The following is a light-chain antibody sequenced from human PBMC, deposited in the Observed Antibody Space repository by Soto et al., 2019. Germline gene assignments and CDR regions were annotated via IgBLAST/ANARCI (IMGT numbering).Light chain of an antibody. CDR2: LGS. V-gene: IGKV2-28*01. CDR3: MQPLQSWT. CDR1: QSLLHSNGYSY. J-gene: IGKJ1*01. Sequence: DIVMTQSPLSLPVTPGEPASISCRSSQSLLHSNGYSYLDWYLQKPGQSPQLLIYLGSNRASGVPDRFSGSGSGTDFTLKISRVEAEDVGVYYCMQPLQSWTVGQGTKVDIK.